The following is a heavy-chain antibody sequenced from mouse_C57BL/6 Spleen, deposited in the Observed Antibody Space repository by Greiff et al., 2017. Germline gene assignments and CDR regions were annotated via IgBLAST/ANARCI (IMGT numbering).Heavy chain of an antibody. Sequence: QVQLKQSGAELARPGASVKLSCKASGYTFTSYGISWVKQTPVHGLEWIGAIDPETGGTAYNQKFKGKAILTADKSSSTAYMELRSLTSEDSAVYYCTILDGPEWWGQGTTLTVSS. CDR3: TILDGPEW. CDR1: GYTFTSYG. V-gene: IGHV1-15*01. J-gene: IGHJ2*01. D-gene: IGHD2-3*01. CDR2: IDPETGGT.